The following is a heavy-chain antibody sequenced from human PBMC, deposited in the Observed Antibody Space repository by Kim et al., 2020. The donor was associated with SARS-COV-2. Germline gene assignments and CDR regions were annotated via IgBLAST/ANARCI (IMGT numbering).Heavy chain of an antibody. Sequence: SETLSLTCTVSGGSISSYYWSWIRQPPGKGLEWIGYIYYSGSTNYNPSLKSRVTISVDTSKNQFSLKLSSVTAADTAVYYCARDRNGGLRWYPDAFDIWGQGTMVTVSS. CDR3: ARDRNGGLRWYPDAFDI. V-gene: IGHV4-59*13. CDR1: GGSISSYY. J-gene: IGHJ3*02. CDR2: IYYSGST. D-gene: IGHD4-17*01.